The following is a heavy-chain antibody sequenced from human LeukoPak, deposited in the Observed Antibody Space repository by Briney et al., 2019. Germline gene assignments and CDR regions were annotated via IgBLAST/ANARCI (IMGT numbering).Heavy chain of an antibody. CDR1: GFTFSSYA. J-gene: IGHJ4*02. CDR2: IYSGGST. D-gene: IGHD3-22*01. V-gene: IGHV3-66*01. Sequence: PGGSLRLSCAASGFTFSSYAMSWVRQAPGKGLEWVSVIYSGGSTYYADSVKGRFTISRDNSKNTLYLQMNSLRAEDTAVYYCAREINYYDSSGYSRGGFDYWGQGTLVTVSS. CDR3: AREINYYDSSGYSRGGFDY.